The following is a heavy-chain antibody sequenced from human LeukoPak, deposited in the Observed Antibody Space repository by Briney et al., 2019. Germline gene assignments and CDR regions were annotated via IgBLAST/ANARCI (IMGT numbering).Heavy chain of an antibody. D-gene: IGHD3-10*01. Sequence: GGSLRLSCAASGFTFSSYAMSWVRQAPGKGLEWVSAISGSGGSTYYADSVKGRFTISRDNSKNTLYLQMNSLRAEVTAVYYCAKFVRYYGSGSYYKPRAFDYWGQGTLVTVSS. J-gene: IGHJ4*02. CDR2: ISGSGGST. V-gene: IGHV3-23*01. CDR1: GFTFSSYA. CDR3: AKFVRYYGSGSYYKPRAFDY.